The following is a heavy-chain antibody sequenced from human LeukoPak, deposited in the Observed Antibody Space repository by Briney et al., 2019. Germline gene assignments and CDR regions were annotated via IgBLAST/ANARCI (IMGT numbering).Heavy chain of an antibody. V-gene: IGHV1-46*01. D-gene: IGHD2-8*01. J-gene: IGHJ4*02. Sequence: ASVKVSCKASGYTFTSYYMHWVRQAPGQGLEWMGIINPSGGSTRYAQKFQGRVTMTRDTSTSTVYMELSSLRSEDTAVYYCARPSFLYHFDYWGQGTLVTVSS. CDR2: INPSGGST. CDR1: GYTFTSYY. CDR3: ARPSFLYHFDY.